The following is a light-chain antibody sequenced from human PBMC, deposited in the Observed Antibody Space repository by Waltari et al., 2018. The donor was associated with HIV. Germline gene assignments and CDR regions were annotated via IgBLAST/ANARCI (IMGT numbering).Light chain of an antibody. CDR3: SSYAGSNNRWV. V-gene: IGLV2-8*01. CDR1: SSAVGGYNY. Sequence: QSALTQPPSASGSPGPSVTISCTGTSSAVGGYNYVSWYQHHPGKAPKLMIYEVSKRPSGVPDRFSGSKSGSTASLTASGLQAEDEADYYCSSYAGSNNRWVFGGGTKLTAL. J-gene: IGLJ3*02. CDR2: EVS.